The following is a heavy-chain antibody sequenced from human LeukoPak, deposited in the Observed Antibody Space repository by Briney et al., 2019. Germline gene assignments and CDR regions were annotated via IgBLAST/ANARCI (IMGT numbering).Heavy chain of an antibody. CDR3: VRDLGHSRHYFEY. CDR1: GFTFNSFF. D-gene: IGHD7-27*01. Sequence: GGSLRLSCAASGFTFNSFFLNWVRLTPGRELEWLACISQDGSETFYMDSVRGRFTISGDNTKNSLYLQMDSLRAEDTAVYFCVRDLGHSRHYFEYWGQGALVTVPS. CDR2: ISQDGSET. V-gene: IGHV3-7*01. J-gene: IGHJ4*02.